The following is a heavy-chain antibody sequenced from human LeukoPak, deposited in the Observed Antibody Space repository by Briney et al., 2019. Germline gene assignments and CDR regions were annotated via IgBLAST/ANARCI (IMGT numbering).Heavy chain of an antibody. CDR1: GYTFTSYG. CDR3: ARVQYQLLFEGNWFDP. V-gene: IGHV1-18*01. J-gene: IGHJ5*02. Sequence: ASVKVSCKASGYTFTSYGISWVRQAPGQGLEWMGWISAYNGNTNYAQKLQGRVTMTTDTSTSTAYMELRSLRSDDTAVYYCARVQYQLLFEGNWFDPWGQGTRVTVSS. CDR2: ISAYNGNT. D-gene: IGHD2-2*01.